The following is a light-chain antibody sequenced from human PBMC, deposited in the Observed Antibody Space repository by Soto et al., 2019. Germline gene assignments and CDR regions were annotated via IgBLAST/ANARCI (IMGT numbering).Light chain of an antibody. J-gene: IGLJ2*01. CDR2: SDD. Sequence: QSVLTQPPSASGTPGQRVTISCSGSNSNIGRNTVSWYQQVPGTAPKSLIYSDDQRPSGVPDRISGSRSGTSAPLAISGLQSGDEAEYYCAAWDDTLRARVFGGGTKLTVL. CDR1: NSNIGRNT. V-gene: IGLV1-44*01. CDR3: AAWDDTLRARV.